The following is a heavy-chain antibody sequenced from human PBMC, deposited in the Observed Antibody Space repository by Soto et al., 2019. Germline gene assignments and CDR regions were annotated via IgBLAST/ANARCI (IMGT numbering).Heavy chain of an antibody. J-gene: IGHJ5*02. D-gene: IGHD3-3*01. Sequence: GASVKVSCKASGYTFTSYAMHWVRQAPGQRLKWMGWINAGNGNTKYSQKFQGRVTITRDTSAITAYMELSSLRSEDTAVYYCARDQVLRFLEWPGGFDPWGQGTLVTVSS. CDR2: INAGNGNT. V-gene: IGHV1-3*01. CDR1: GYTFTSYA. CDR3: ARDQVLRFLEWPGGFDP.